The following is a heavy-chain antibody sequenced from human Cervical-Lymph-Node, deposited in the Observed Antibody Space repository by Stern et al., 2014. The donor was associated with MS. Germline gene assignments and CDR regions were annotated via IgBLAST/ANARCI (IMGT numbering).Heavy chain of an antibody. CDR1: GYAFTGFF. J-gene: IGHJ4*02. CDR3: AREATRIIVGIDY. V-gene: IGHV1-2*06. D-gene: IGHD2/OR15-2a*01. Sequence: VQLLESGAKMKKPGASVKVSCKASGYAFTGFFIHSVRQVPGQGLEWMGRLNPNSDDPTYAQNFQDRVTLTRDTSISTAYLELSRLTSADTAVYYCAREATRIIVGIDYWGQGTQVTVSS. CDR2: LNPNSDDP.